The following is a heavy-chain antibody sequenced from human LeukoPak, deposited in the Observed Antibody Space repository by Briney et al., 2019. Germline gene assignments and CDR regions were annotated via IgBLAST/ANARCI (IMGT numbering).Heavy chain of an antibody. Sequence: AGGSLRLSCAASGFTFNSYSMNWVRQAPGKGLEWVSYISSSGSTIYYADSVKGRFTISRDNAKNSLYLQMNSLRAEDTAVYYCARDRVGSGDAFDIWGQGTMVTVSS. D-gene: IGHD3-10*01. CDR2: ISSSGSTI. CDR3: ARDRVGSGDAFDI. J-gene: IGHJ3*02. V-gene: IGHV3-48*01. CDR1: GFTFNSYS.